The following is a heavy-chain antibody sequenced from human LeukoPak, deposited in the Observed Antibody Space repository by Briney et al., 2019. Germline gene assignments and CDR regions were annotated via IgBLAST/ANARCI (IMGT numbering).Heavy chain of an antibody. J-gene: IGHJ5*02. Sequence: GRSLRLSCAASGFTFSSYAMHWVRQAPGKGLEWVAVISYDGSNKYYADSVKGRFTISRDNSKNTLYLQMNSLRAEDTAVYYCARGLEVVTAIPQGWFDPWGQGTLVTVSS. D-gene: IGHD2-21*02. CDR1: GFTFSSYA. CDR3: ARGLEVVTAIPQGWFDP. V-gene: IGHV3-30-3*01. CDR2: ISYDGSNK.